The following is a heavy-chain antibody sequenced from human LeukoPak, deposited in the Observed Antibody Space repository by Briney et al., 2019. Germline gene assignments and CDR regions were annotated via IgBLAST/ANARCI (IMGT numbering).Heavy chain of an antibody. CDR2: ISYDGSNK. CDR3: ARPERIQLWLPIDY. V-gene: IGHV3-30-3*01. D-gene: IGHD5-18*01. Sequence: GGSLRLSCAASGFTFSSYAMHWVRQAPGKGLEWVAVISYDGSNKYYADSVKGRFTISRDNSKNTLYPQMNSLRAEDTAVYYCARPERIQLWLPIDYWGQGTLVTVSS. CDR1: GFTFSSYA. J-gene: IGHJ4*02.